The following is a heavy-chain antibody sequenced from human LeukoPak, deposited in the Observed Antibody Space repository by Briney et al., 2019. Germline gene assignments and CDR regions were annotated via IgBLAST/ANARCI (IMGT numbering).Heavy chain of an antibody. CDR1: GFTFSSYS. D-gene: IGHD1-26*01. CDR3: ARALPSPLYSGSYADAFDI. V-gene: IGHV3-21*01. J-gene: IGHJ3*02. Sequence: VGSLRLSCAASGFTFSSYSMNWVRQAPGKGLEWVTCISSSSSYIYYADSVKGRFTISRDNAKNSLYLQMNSLRAEDTAVYYCARALPSPLYSGSYADAFDIWGQGTMVTVSS. CDR2: ISSSSSYI.